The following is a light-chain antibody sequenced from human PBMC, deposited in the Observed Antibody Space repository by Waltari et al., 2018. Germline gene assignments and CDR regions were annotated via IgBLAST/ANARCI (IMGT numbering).Light chain of an antibody. V-gene: IGLV3-1*01. CDR3: QAGDGSTVV. CDR1: HLVDQY. CDR2: RET. Sequence: SYELTQPPSVSVSPGQPASISCSGDHLVDQYASWYQQKPGQSPVLVIYRETMRPSGIPERFSGSNSGNTATLTISATQPLDEADYFCQAGDGSTVVFGGGTKLTVL. J-gene: IGLJ2*01.